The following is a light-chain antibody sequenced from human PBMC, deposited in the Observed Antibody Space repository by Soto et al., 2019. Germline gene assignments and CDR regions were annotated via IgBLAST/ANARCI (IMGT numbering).Light chain of an antibody. V-gene: IGKV3-20*01. CDR1: QSVSSN. J-gene: IGKJ1*01. CDR2: GAS. Sequence: DIVLTQSPATLSVSPGERATLSCRASQSVSSNLAWYQQKPGQAPRLLIYGASRRATGIPGRFSGSGSGTDFTLTISRLEPEDFAVYYCQQYGSSPETFGQGTKVDIK. CDR3: QQYGSSPET.